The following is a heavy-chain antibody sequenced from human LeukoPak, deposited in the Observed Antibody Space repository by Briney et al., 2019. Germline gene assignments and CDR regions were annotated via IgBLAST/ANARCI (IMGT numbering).Heavy chain of an antibody. CDR3: ARDQGSPSGSYYYILAY. Sequence: SETLSLTCAVYGGSFSGYYWSWIRQPPGKGLEWIGEINHSGSTNYNPSLKSRVTISVDTSKNQFSLKLSSVTAADTAVYYCARDQGSPSGSYYYILAYWGQGTLVTVSS. D-gene: IGHD1-26*01. V-gene: IGHV4-34*01. CDR2: INHSGST. J-gene: IGHJ4*02. CDR1: GGSFSGYY.